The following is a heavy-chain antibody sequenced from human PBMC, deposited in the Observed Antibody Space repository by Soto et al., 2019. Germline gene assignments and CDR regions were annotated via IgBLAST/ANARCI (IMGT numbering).Heavy chain of an antibody. CDR2: INTDGSVA. V-gene: IGHV3-74*03. J-gene: IGHJ6*02. CDR3: ARFYYDSSGYLPSPYYYYYGMDV. D-gene: IGHD3-22*01. CDR1: GLTFRSYW. Sequence: GSLRLSCAASGLTFRSYWMHWVRQAPGKGLVWVPRINTDGSVAMYVDSAKGRFTISRDNAKNSLYLQMNSLRAEDTAVYYCARFYYDSSGYLPSPYYYYYGMDVWGQGTTVTVSS.